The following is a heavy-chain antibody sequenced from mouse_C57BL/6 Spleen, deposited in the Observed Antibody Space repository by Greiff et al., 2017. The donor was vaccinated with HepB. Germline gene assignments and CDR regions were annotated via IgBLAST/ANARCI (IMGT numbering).Heavy chain of an antibody. CDR2: IDPSDSYT. J-gene: IGHJ3*01. D-gene: IGHD2-4*01. Sequence: QVQLQQPGAELVMPGASVKLSCKASGYTFTSYWMHWVKQRPGQGLEWIGEIDPSDSYTNYNQKFKGKSTLTVDKSSSTAYMQLSSLTSEDSAVYYCARGDYEGWFACWGQGTLVTVSA. CDR1: GYTFTSYW. CDR3: ARGDYEGWFAC. V-gene: IGHV1-69*01.